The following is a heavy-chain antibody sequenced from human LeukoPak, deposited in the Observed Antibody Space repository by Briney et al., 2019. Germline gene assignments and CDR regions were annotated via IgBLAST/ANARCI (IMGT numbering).Heavy chain of an antibody. Sequence: GGSLRLSCAASGFTFSSYAMSWVRQAPGRGLEWVSYITSSGSNVYYADSVKGRFTISRDNAKNSLFLQMNSLRADDTAVYYCVKEAGTDWGQGTLVTVSS. D-gene: IGHD1-1*01. J-gene: IGHJ4*02. CDR1: GFTFSSYA. V-gene: IGHV3-48*04. CDR2: ITSSGSNV. CDR3: VKEAGTD.